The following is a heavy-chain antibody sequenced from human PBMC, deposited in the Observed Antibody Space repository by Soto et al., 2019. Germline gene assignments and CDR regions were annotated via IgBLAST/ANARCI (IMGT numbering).Heavy chain of an antibody. CDR1: GFTFSSYG. CDR2: ISFDGSNK. D-gene: IGHD3-3*01. J-gene: IGHJ6*02. CDR3: AKSEYYDFWSGRHYYYGMDV. V-gene: IGHV3-30*18. Sequence: GGSLRLSCAASGFTFSSYGMHWVRQAPGKGLEWVAVISFDGSNKYYADSVKGRFTISRDNSKNTLYLQMNSLRAEDTAVYYCAKSEYYDFWSGRHYYYGMDVWGQGTTVTVPS.